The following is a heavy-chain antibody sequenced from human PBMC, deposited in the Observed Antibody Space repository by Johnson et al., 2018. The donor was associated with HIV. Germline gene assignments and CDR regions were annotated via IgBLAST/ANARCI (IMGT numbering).Heavy chain of an antibody. J-gene: IGHJ3*02. Sequence: QVQLVESGGGLVQPGRSLRLSCAASGFSFSSYAMHWVRQAPGKGLEWVALISYDGSNKYYADSVEGRFTISRDNSNNTLYLQMKSLRPEDTAVYFCARARIRDRGDAFDIWGQGTMVTVSS. CDR2: ISYDGSNK. CDR1: GFSFSSYA. CDR3: ARARIRDRGDAFDI. D-gene: IGHD2-15*01. V-gene: IGHV3-30-3*01.